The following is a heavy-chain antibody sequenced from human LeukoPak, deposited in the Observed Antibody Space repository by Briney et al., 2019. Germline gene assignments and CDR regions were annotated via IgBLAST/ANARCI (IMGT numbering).Heavy chain of an antibody. CDR3: ARDKGGGRAFGELSVPAPGV. CDR2: ITPDGSGK. J-gene: IGHJ6*02. D-gene: IGHD3-10*01. V-gene: IGHV3-7*01. CDR1: GFSFKDYW. Sequence: TGGSLRLSCAASGFSFKDYWMSWVRQAPGKGLEWVADITPDGSGKTYVDSVKGRFTISRDNSKNTLYLQMNSLRAEDTAVYYCARDKGGGRAFGELSVPAPGVWGQGTTVTVSS.